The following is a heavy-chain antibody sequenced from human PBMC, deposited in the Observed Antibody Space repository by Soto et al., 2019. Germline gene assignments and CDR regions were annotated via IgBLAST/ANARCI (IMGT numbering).Heavy chain of an antibody. CDR2: IKSTTDGGTI. Sequence: EVQLVESGGGLVKPGESLRLSCAASGFTFSNAWMNWVRQAPGKGLEWVGLIKSTTDGGTIDYPAPVKGRFIISRDDSRNTLYLQMNSLNTEDTAGYYCTTAHPRGPDYWGQGTLVTVSS. D-gene: IGHD5-12*01. J-gene: IGHJ4*02. V-gene: IGHV3-15*01. CDR1: GFTFSNAW. CDR3: TTAHPRGPDY.